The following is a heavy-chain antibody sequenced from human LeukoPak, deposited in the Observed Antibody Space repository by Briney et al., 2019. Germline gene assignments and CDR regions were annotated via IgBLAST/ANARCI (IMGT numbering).Heavy chain of an antibody. Sequence: SETLSLTCTVSGGSISSGGYYWSWIRQHPGKGLEWIGYIYYSGSTYYNPSLKSRVTISVDTSKNQFSLKLSSVTAADTVVYYCARATGGYFDYWGQGTLVTVSS. CDR2: IYYSGST. CDR3: ARATGGYFDY. CDR1: GGSISSGGYY. D-gene: IGHD5-12*01. J-gene: IGHJ4*02. V-gene: IGHV4-31*03.